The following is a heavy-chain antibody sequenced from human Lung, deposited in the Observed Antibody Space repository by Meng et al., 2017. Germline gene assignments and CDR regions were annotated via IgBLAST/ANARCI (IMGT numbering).Heavy chain of an antibody. J-gene: IGHJ4*02. V-gene: IGHV4-34*01. Sequence: QGHLRQGAAVLLKPSVTLSLTCVVSGGSFSDYYWSWIRQPPGKGLEWIGEINHSGSTNYNPSLESRATISVDTSQNNLSLKLSSVTAADSAVYYCARGPTTMAHDFDYWGQGTLVTVSS. CDR1: GGSFSDYY. CDR2: INHSGST. CDR3: ARGPTTMAHDFDY. D-gene: IGHD4-11*01.